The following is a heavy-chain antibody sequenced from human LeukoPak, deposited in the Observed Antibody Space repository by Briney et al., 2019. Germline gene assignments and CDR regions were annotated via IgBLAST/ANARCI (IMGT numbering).Heavy chain of an antibody. Sequence: PSETLSLTCAVYGGSFSGYYWSWIRQPPGKGLEWIGEINHSGSTNYNPSLKSRVTISVDTSKNQFSLKLSSVTAADTAVYYCARRSRWLQLGDFDYWGQGTLVTVSS. J-gene: IGHJ4*02. CDR1: GGSFSGYY. CDR2: INHSGST. CDR3: ARRSRWLQLGDFDY. D-gene: IGHD5-24*01. V-gene: IGHV4-34*01.